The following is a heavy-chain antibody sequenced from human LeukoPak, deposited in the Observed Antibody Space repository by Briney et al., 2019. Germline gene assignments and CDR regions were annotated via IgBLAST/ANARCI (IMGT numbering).Heavy chain of an antibody. Sequence: TSETLSLTCTVSGGSISSYYWSWIRQPPGKGLEWIGYIYYSGSTNYNPSLKSRVTISVDTSKNQFSLKLSSVTAADTAVYYCARGPIAGYAFDIWGEGTMVTVSS. V-gene: IGHV4-59*01. CDR1: GGSISSYY. CDR3: ARGPIAGYAFDI. J-gene: IGHJ3*02. D-gene: IGHD6-13*01. CDR2: IYYSGST.